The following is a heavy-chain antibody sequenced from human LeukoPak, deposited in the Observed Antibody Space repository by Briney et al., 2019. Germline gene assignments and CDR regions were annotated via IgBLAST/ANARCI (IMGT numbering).Heavy chain of an antibody. J-gene: IGHJ4*02. CDR2: INPSGGST. Sequence: ASVKVSCKASGYTFTSYYMHWVRQAPGQGLEWMGIINPSGGSTSYAQKFQGRVTMTRDTSTSTVYMELSSLRSEDTAVYYCAKGGLYWDSSGYPFDYWGQGTLVTVSS. CDR3: AKGGLYWDSSGYPFDY. D-gene: IGHD3-22*01. CDR1: GYTFTSYY. V-gene: IGHV1-46*01.